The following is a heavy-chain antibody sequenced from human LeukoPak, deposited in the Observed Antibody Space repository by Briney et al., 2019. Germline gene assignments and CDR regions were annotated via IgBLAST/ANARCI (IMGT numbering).Heavy chain of an antibody. CDR3: ARRRAVAGTRYFDY. CDR2: IYYSGST. D-gene: IGHD6-19*01. CDR1: GGSISSSSYY. Sequence: SETLSLTCTVSGGSISSSSYYWGWIRQPPGKGLEWIGSIYYSGSTHYNPSLKSRVTISVDTSKNQFSLKLSSVTAADTAVYYCARRRAVAGTRYFDYWGQGTLVTVSS. V-gene: IGHV4-39*01. J-gene: IGHJ4*02.